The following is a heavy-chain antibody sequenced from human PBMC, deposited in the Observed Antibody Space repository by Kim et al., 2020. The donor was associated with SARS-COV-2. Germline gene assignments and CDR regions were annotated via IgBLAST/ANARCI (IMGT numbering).Heavy chain of an antibody. CDR3: ARAGGYCSSTSCYGNAFD. D-gene: IGHD2-2*01. J-gene: IGHJ3*02. V-gene: IGHV4-59*01. Sequence: SETLSLTCTVSGGSISSYYWSWIRQPPGKGLEWIGYIYYSGSTNYNPSLKSRVTISVDTSKNQFSLKLSSVTAADTAVYYCARAGGYCSSTSCYGNAFD. CDR1: GGSISSYY. CDR2: IYYSGST.